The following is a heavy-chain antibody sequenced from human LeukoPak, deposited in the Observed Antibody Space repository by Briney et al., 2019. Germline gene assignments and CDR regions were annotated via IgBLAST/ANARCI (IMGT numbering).Heavy chain of an antibody. CDR2: ISGSGGST. J-gene: IGHJ4*02. Sequence: PGGSLRLSCAAPGFTFSDYNMNWVRQAPGKGLEWVSAISGSGGSTYYADSVKGRFTISRDNSKNTLYLQMNSLRAEDTAVYYCAKVGATILDYWGQGTLVTVSS. CDR3: AKVGATILDY. D-gene: IGHD1-26*01. V-gene: IGHV3-23*01. CDR1: GFTFSDYN.